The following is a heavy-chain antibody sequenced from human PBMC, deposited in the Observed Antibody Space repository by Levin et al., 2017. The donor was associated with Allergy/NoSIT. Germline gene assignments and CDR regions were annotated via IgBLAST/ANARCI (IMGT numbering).Heavy chain of an antibody. Sequence: GESLKISCAASGFTFSSYSMNWVRQAPGKGLDWISYIDSTSRTIYYADSVKGRFTISRDNAKNSLYLQMNSLRDEDTAVYYCATRVVGATKEYFQHWGQGTLVTVSS. D-gene: IGHD1-26*01. CDR3: ATRVVGATKEYFQH. V-gene: IGHV3-48*02. CDR2: IDSTSRTI. J-gene: IGHJ1*01. CDR1: GFTFSSYS.